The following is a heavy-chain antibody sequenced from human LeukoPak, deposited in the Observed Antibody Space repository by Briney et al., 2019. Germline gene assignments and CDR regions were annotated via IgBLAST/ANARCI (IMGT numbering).Heavy chain of an antibody. CDR1: GYTFTGYY. CDR2: INPNSGGT. J-gene: IGHJ4*02. CDR3: ARDRAGYSYGYCYFDY. D-gene: IGHD5-18*01. Sequence: ASVKVSCKASGYTFTGYYMHWVRQAPRQGLEWMGWINPNSGGTNYAQKFQGRVTMTRDTSISTAYMELSRLRSDDTAVYYCARDRAGYSYGYCYFDYWGQGTLVTVSS. V-gene: IGHV1-2*02.